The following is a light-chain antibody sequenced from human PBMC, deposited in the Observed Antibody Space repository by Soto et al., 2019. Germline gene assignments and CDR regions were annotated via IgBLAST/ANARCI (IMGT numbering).Light chain of an antibody. CDR1: SSDVGGYNF. Sequence: QSVLTQPASVSGSPGQSITISCTGTSSDVGGYNFVSWYQQHPGKAPKLMIYDVTNRPSGVSNRFSGSKSGNTASLTISGLQAEDEADYYCLSYSGSTSPYVLGTGTKVTVL. V-gene: IGLV2-14*01. CDR3: LSYSGSTSPYV. CDR2: DVT. J-gene: IGLJ1*01.